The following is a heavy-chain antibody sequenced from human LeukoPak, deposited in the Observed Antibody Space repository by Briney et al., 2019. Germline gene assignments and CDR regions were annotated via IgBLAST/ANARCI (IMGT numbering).Heavy chain of an antibody. CDR3: ARDRKVRGVIRSLNFDY. CDR1: GFTFSSYA. V-gene: IGHV3-30-3*01. Sequence: GGSLRLSCAASGFTFSSYAMHWVRQAPGKGLEWVAVIPYDGSNKYYADSVKGRFTISRDNSKNTLYLQMNSLRAEDTAVYYCARDRKVRGVIRSLNFDYWGQGTLVTVSS. D-gene: IGHD3-10*01. J-gene: IGHJ4*02. CDR2: IPYDGSNK.